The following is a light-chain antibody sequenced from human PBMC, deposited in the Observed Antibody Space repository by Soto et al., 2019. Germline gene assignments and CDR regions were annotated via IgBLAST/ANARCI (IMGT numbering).Light chain of an antibody. CDR2: GAS. V-gene: IGKV3-15*01. J-gene: IGKJ3*01. CDR1: QSVGSN. CDR3: QQYNNWPLFT. Sequence: EIVMTQSPATLSVSPGERATLSCRASQSVGSNLAWYQQKPGQAPRLLIYGASTRATDIPARFSGSGSGTEFTLTISSLQAEDFAVYCCQQYNNWPLFTFGPGTNVDIK.